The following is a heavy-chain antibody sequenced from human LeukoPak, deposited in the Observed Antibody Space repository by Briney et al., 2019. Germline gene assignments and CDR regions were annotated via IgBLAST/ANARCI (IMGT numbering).Heavy chain of an antibody. CDR3: AVQRTLWQQVLDH. Sequence: PGGSPRLSCASSGFTFSSYWMHWVSQAPGKWLVWVSRINSDGSSTSYADSVKGRFTISRDNAKNTLYLQMNSLRAEDTAVYYCAVQRTLWQQVLDHWGQGTLVTVSS. V-gene: IGHV3-74*01. CDR1: GFTFSSYW. D-gene: IGHD6-13*01. J-gene: IGHJ4*02. CDR2: INSDGSST.